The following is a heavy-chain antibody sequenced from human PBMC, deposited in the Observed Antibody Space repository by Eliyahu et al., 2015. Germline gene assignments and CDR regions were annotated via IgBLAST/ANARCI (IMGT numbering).Heavy chain of an antibody. CDR2: INWKSDNI. D-gene: IGHD6-19*01. Sequence: EVLLVESGGNLVPSGRSLRLPCATSGFPFXXFSLPWVRQAPGKGLEWVSTINWKSDNIGYADSVKGRFSISRDNAKKSLYLQMNSLRAEDTALYYCAKSRSPDITLAGLMGPFDYWGQGTLVTVSS. V-gene: IGHV3-9*01. CDR1: GFPFXXFS. CDR3: AKSRSPDITLAGLMGPFDY. J-gene: IGHJ4*02.